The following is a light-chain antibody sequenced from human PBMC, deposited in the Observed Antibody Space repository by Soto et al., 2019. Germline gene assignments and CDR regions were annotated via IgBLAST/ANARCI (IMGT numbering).Light chain of an antibody. J-gene: IGKJ1*01. CDR3: HQYNGWPRT. CDR1: QNISRS. Sequence: EIVMTQSPVTLSVSPGETATLSCRASQNISRSLAWYQQKPGQGPSLLIYGTSTRAGGVPARFSGGGSGTEFTLTISRLQSEDFAVYYCHQYNGWPRTFGQGTKLEI. V-gene: IGKV3-15*01. CDR2: GTS.